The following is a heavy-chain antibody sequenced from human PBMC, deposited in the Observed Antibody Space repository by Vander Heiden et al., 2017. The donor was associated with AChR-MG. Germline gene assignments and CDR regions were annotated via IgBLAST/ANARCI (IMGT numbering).Heavy chain of an antibody. D-gene: IGHD3-22*01. Sequence: QVQLQESGPGLVKPSETLSLTCTVSGGSISTYYWSWIRQPPDKGLEWIGNSYYSGSTNYNPSLETRVAISVDTSKNQFSLNLNSVTAADTAVYYCARALSGYSGTYYFDYWGQGTLVTVSS. CDR3: ARALSGYSGTYYFDY. CDR1: GGSISTYY. J-gene: IGHJ4*02. V-gene: IGHV4-59*01. CDR2: SYYSGST.